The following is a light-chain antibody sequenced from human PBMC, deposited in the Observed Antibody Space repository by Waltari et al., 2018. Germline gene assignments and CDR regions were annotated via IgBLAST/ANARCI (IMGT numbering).Light chain of an antibody. J-gene: IGLJ3*02. CDR1: SPHIGAGHD. Sequence: QSVLTQPPSMSGAPGQRVTISCTGSSPHIGAGHDVPWYQVFPGTAPKLLIYGNNNRPSGVPDRFSGSKSDTSASLAIGGLQAEDEADYYCQSFDIRLSGGVVFGGGTKVTVL. CDR2: GNN. V-gene: IGLV1-40*01. CDR3: QSFDIRLSGGVV.